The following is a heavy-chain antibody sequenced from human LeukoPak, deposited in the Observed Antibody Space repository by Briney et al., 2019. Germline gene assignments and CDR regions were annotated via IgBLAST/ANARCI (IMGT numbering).Heavy chain of an antibody. J-gene: IGHJ4*02. CDR2: IRQDGNEK. CDR3: AKRISGSYYFDY. Sequence: GGSLRLSCAASEFTFSNYWMSWVRQAPGKGLEWVANIRQDGNEKKYVDSVKGRFTISRDNSKNTLYLQMNSLRAEDTAVYYCAKRISGSYYFDYWGQGTLVTVSS. V-gene: IGHV3-7*01. CDR1: EFTFSNYW. D-gene: IGHD1-26*01.